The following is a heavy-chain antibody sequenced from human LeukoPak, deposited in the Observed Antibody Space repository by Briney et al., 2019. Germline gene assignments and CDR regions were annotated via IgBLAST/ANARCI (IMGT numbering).Heavy chain of an antibody. V-gene: IGHV3-43*02. CDR2: ISGDGGST. CDR3: AKDIKVIIPYYFDY. J-gene: IGHJ4*02. Sequence: GGSLRLSCAASGFTFDDYAMHWVRQAPGKGLEWVSLISGDGGSTYYADSVKGRFPISRDNSKNSLYLQMNSLRTEDTALYYCAKDIKVIIPYYFDYWGQGTLVTVSS. CDR1: GFTFDDYA. D-gene: IGHD3-3*01.